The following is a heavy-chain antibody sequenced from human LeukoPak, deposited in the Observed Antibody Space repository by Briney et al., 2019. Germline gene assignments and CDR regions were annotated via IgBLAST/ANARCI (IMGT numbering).Heavy chain of an antibody. CDR1: GFTFSIYS. Sequence: GSLRLSCAASGFTFSIYSMNWVRQPPGKGLEWIGSIYYSGSTYYNPSLKSRVTISVDTSKNQFSLKLSSVTAADTAVYYCARHTDASGYYDYWGQGTLVTVSS. J-gene: IGHJ4*02. V-gene: IGHV4-39*01. CDR3: ARHTDASGYYDY. D-gene: IGHD3-22*01. CDR2: IYYSGST.